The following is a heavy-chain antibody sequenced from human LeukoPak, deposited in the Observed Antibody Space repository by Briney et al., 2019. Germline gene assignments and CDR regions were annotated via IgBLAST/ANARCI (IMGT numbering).Heavy chain of an antibody. CDR1: GGTFSSYA. J-gene: IGHJ4*02. D-gene: IGHD2-15*01. CDR2: IIPILGIA. V-gene: IGHV1-69*04. CDR3: ASRYCSGGSCRYYFDY. Sequence: SVKVSCKASGGTFSSYAISWVRQAPGQGLEWMGRIIPILGIANYAQKFQGRVTITADKSTSTAYMELSSLRSEDTAVYYCASRYCSGGSCRYYFDYWGQGTLVTVSS.